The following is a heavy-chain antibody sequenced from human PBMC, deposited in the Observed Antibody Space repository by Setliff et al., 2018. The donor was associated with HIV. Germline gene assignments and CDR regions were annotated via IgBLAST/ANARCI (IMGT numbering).Heavy chain of an antibody. Sequence: SSETLSLTCSVSGDSLIGHWWWSWIRQPPGKGLEWTGNIHYSGTTHYNPSLRSRVTISVDTSKNQVSLKLRSVTAADTAVYYCARHNCGTIACYGVVVWGPGTMVTVSS. CDR1: GDSLIGHW. J-gene: IGHJ3*01. CDR2: IHYSGTT. CDR3: ARHNCGTIACYGVVV. D-gene: IGHD2-2*01. V-gene: IGHV4-59*11.